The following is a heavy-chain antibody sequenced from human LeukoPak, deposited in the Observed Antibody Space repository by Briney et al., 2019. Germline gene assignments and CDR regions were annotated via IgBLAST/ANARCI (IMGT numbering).Heavy chain of an antibody. D-gene: IGHD3-22*01. J-gene: IGHJ4*02. CDR3: ARPEYYYDSSGLYYFDY. CDR1: GYTFTSYY. Sequence: GASVMVSCTASGYTFTSYYMHWVRQAPGQGLEWMGIINPSGGGTSYAQKFQGRVTMTRDTSTSTVYMELSSLRSEDTAVYYCARPEYYYDSSGLYYFDYWGQGTLVTVSS. V-gene: IGHV1-46*01. CDR2: INPSGGGT.